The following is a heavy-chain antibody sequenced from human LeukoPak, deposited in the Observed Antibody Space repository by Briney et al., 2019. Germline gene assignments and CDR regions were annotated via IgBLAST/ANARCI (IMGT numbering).Heavy chain of an antibody. CDR1: GYTFTSYD. CDR2: MNPNSGNT. CDR3: ARHTLYGSGSYYVYYFDY. V-gene: IGHV1-8*03. D-gene: IGHD3-10*01. Sequence: ASVKVSCKASGYTFTSYDINWVRQATGQGLEWMGWMNPNSGNTGYAQKFQGRVTITRNTSISTAYMELSSLRSDDTAVYYCARHTLYGSGSYYVYYFDYWGQGTLVTVSS. J-gene: IGHJ4*02.